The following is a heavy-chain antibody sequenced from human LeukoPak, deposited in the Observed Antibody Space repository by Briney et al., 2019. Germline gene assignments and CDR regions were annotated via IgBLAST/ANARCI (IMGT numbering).Heavy chain of an antibody. CDR3: ARGTTGYPSWYFDL. CDR2: ISSSGSPI. D-gene: IGHD3-9*01. V-gene: IGHV3-48*02. CDR1: GFTFSNYS. J-gene: IGHJ2*01. Sequence: PGGSLRLSCAASGFTFSNYSINWVRQAPGRGLEWVVYISSSGSPIYYADSVRGRFTISRDNAKNSVYLQMNSLRDEDTALCYCARGTTGYPSWYFDLWGRGTLVKVSS.